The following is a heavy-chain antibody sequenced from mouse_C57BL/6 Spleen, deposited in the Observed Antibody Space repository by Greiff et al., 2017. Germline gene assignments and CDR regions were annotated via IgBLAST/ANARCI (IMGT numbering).Heavy chain of an antibody. D-gene: IGHD1-1*01. J-gene: IGHJ2*01. V-gene: IGHV5-17*01. Sequence: EVKLVESGGGLVKPGGSLKLSCAASGFTFSDYGMHWVRQAPEKGLEWVAYISSGSSTIYYADTVKGRFTISRDNAKNTLFLQMTSLRSEDTAMYYCAREITTVVDYFDDWGQGTTLTVSS. CDR3: AREITTVVDYFDD. CDR1: GFTFSDYG. CDR2: ISSGSSTI.